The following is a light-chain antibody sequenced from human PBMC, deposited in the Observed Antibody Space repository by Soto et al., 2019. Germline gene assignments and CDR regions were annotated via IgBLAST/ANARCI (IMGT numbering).Light chain of an antibody. CDR3: QQRSNWPT. Sequence: EILLTHSPATLSLSPGERATLSCRASQSVSSYLAWYQQKPGQAPRLLIYDASNRATGIPARFSGNGSGTDFTLTISSLEPEDFAVYYCQQRSNWPTFSQGTKV. CDR2: DAS. J-gene: IGKJ1*01. CDR1: QSVSSY. V-gene: IGKV3-11*01.